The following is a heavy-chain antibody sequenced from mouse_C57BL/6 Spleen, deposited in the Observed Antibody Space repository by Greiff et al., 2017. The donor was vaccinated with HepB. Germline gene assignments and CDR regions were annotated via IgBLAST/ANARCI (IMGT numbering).Heavy chain of an antibody. CDR1: GYTFTSYW. CDR2: IDPSDSYT. J-gene: IGHJ4*01. CDR3: ARRGLSPYAMDY. Sequence: QVQLQQPGAELVKPGASVKLSCKASGYTFTSYWMQWVKQRPGQGLEWIGEIDPSDSYTNYNQKFKGKATLTVDTSSSTAYMQLSSLTSEDSAVYYCARRGLSPYAMDYWGEGTSGTVSS. V-gene: IGHV1-50*01. D-gene: IGHD1-1*02.